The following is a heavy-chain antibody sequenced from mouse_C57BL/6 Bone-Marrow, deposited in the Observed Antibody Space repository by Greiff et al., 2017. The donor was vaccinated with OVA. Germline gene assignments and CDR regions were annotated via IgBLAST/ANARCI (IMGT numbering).Heavy chain of an antibody. CDR3: ARSSYYSSYLDFDY. V-gene: IGHV1-81*01. Sequence: QVQLQQSGAELARPGASVKLSCKASGYTFTSYGISWVKQRTGQGLEWIGEIYPRSGNTYYNEKFKGKATLTADKSSSTAYMELRSLTSEDSAVYFCARSSYYSSYLDFDYWGQGTTLTVSS. CDR1: GYTFTSYG. D-gene: IGHD2-5*01. CDR2: IYPRSGNT. J-gene: IGHJ2*01.